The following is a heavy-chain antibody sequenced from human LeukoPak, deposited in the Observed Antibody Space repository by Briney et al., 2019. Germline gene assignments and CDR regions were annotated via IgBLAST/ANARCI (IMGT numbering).Heavy chain of an antibody. J-gene: IGHJ4*02. CDR3: ARQSYARSLGE. Sequence: GGSLRLSCATSGFPFSDFSMTWVRQAPGKGLEWISTTNSGGTTTYYAESVKGRFTISRDNLKNALYLQMSSLRVEDTAIYYCARQSYARSLGEGGPGTLVTVSS. CDR1: GFPFSDFS. D-gene: IGHD3-10*02. CDR2: TNSGGTTT. V-gene: IGHV3-23*01.